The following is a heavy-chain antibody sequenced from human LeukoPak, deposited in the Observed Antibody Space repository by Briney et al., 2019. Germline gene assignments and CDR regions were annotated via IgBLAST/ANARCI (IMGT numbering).Heavy chain of an antibody. Sequence: GGSLRLSCAASGFTFSDHYMDWVRQAPGKGLEWVGRTRNKANSYTTEYAASVKGRFTISRDDSKNSLYLQMNSLKTEDTAVYYCARDGNTATASYYYYYGMDVWGQGTTVTVSS. D-gene: IGHD5-18*01. CDR2: TRNKANSYTT. V-gene: IGHV3-72*01. CDR1: GFTFSDHY. J-gene: IGHJ6*02. CDR3: ARDGNTATASYYYYYGMDV.